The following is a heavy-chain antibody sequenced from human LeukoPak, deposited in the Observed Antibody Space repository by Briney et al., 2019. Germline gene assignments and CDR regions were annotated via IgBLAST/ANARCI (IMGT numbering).Heavy chain of an antibody. CDR3: ARSLEWGELLGL. D-gene: IGHD1-26*01. J-gene: IGHJ4*02. Sequence: SQTLSLTCAISGDSVSNNIATWNWIRQSPSRGLEWLGRTHYRSKWYNDYAVSVKSRITINPDTSKNQFSLRLNSVTPEDTAVYYCARSLEWGELLGLWGQGTLVTVSS. CDR1: GDSVSNNIAT. CDR2: THYRSKWYN. V-gene: IGHV6-1*01.